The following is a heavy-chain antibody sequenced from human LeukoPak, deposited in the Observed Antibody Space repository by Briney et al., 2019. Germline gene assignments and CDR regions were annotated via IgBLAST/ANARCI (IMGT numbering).Heavy chain of an antibody. CDR1: QYTFTGYY. V-gene: IGHV1-2*02. J-gene: IGHJ4*02. CDR2: INPNSGGT. Sequence: ASVKVSCKASQYTFTGYYMHWVRQAPGQGLEWMGLINPNSGGTKYAQKFQGRLTMTRDTSISTAYMELSSLRSDDTAVYFCARGYASGWIRELDYWGQGTLVTASS. D-gene: IGHD6-19*01. CDR3: ARGYASGWIRELDY.